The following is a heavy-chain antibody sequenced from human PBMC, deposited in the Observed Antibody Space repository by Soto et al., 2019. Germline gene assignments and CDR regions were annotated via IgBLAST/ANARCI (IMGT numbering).Heavy chain of an antibody. CDR2: INHSGST. Sequence: QVQLQQWGAGLLKPSETLSLTCAVYGGSFSGYYWSWIRQPPGKGLEWIGEINHSGSTNYNPSLHSRVTISVDTSKNQFSLELSSVTAADTAVYYCARAAPRYCSGGSCYSGSDYWCQGTLVTVSS. D-gene: IGHD2-15*01. CDR1: GGSFSGYY. CDR3: ARAAPRYCSGGSCYSGSDY. J-gene: IGHJ4*02. V-gene: IGHV4-34*01.